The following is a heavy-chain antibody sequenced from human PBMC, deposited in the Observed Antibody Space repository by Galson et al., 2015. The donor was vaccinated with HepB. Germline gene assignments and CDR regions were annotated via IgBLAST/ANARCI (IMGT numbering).Heavy chain of an antibody. V-gene: IGHV3-53*04. J-gene: IGHJ3*02. D-gene: IGHD1-26*01. Sequence: SLRLSCAASGFTVSSNYMSWVRQAPGKGLEWVSVIYSGGSTYYADSVKGRFTISRHNSKNTLYLQMNSLRAEDTAVYYCARVLSPPAVIVGATTYDAFDIWGQGTMVTVSS. CDR1: GFTVSSNY. CDR2: IYSGGST. CDR3: ARVLSPPAVIVGATTYDAFDI.